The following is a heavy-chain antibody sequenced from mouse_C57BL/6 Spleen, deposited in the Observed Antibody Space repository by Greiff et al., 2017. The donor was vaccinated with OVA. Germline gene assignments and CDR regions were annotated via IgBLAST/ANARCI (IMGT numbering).Heavy chain of an antibody. D-gene: IGHD1-1*01. CDR2: IYPGNSDT. Sequence: VQLQQSGTVLARPGASVKMSCKTSGYTFTSYWMHWVKQRPGQGLEWIGAIYPGNSDTSYNQKFKGKAKLTAVTSASTAYMELSSLTNEDSAVYYCLITTVVATSYFDYWGQGTTLTVSS. CDR1: GYTFTSYW. V-gene: IGHV1-5*01. CDR3: LITTVVATSYFDY. J-gene: IGHJ2*01.